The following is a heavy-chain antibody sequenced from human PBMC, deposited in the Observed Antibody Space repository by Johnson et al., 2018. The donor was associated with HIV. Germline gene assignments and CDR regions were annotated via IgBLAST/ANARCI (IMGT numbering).Heavy chain of an antibody. CDR2: ITHDGSHK. Sequence: VLLVESGGVLVQPGRSLRLSCAASGFTFSSRHWDRQAPGKGLEWVAVITHDGSHKYYAEPVKCRFSLSTEISKNMLYLQMHSLRGVDTGHNVRGLLGLCWAMWG. J-gene: IGHJ1*01. V-gene: IGHV3-30*03. D-gene: IGHD3-10*02. CDR1: GFTFSS. CDR3: GLLGLCWAM.